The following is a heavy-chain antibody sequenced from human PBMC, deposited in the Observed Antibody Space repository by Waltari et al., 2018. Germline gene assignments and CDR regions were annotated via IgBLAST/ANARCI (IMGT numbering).Heavy chain of an antibody. CDR2: VSGYNGDT. D-gene: IGHD2-8*01. CDR3: ARVSTNNGPGDLDY. Sequence: VQLVQSETDVKKPGTSVMVSCKTSGSTFTSYSLSWVRKATGQGLEWMGWVSGYNGDTFYAKNFQDRLTMTTETSTTTTYMELRNLRSDDTAIYYCARVSTNNGPGDLDYWGQGTLVTVSA. V-gene: IGHV1-18*01. J-gene: IGHJ4*02. CDR1: GSTFTSYS.